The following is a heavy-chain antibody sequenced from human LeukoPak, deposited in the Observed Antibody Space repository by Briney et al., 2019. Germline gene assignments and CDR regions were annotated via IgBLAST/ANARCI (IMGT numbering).Heavy chain of an antibody. CDR2: ISSSGSTI. CDR3: ARRQWDSSGYYYYYNGMDV. V-gene: IGHV3-48*03. Sequence: PGGSLRLSCAASGFTFSSYEMNWVRQAPGKGLEWVSYISSSGSTIYYADSVKGRFTISRDNAKNSLYLQMNSLRAEDTAVYYCARRQWDSSGYYYYYNGMDVWGQGTTVTVSS. J-gene: IGHJ6*02. D-gene: IGHD3-22*01. CDR1: GFTFSSYE.